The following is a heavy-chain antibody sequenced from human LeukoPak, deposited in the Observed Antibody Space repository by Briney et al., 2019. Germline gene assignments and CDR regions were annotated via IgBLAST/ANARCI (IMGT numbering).Heavy chain of an antibody. CDR1: GYSISSGYY. V-gene: IGHV4-38-2*02. CDR3: ARVPWSGYYNYFDY. CDR2: IYHSGST. Sequence: PSETQSLTCTVSGYSISSGYYWGWIRQPPGKGLEWIGSIYHSGSTYYNPSLKSRVTISVDTSKNQFSLKLSSVTAADTAVYYCARVPWSGYYNYFDYWGQGTLVTVSS. J-gene: IGHJ4*02. D-gene: IGHD3-3*01.